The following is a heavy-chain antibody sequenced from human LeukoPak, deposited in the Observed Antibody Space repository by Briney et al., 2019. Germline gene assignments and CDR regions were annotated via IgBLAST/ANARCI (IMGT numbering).Heavy chain of an antibody. CDR3: ARDLSYCSGGSCYREGFDY. V-gene: IGHV3-21*01. D-gene: IGHD2-15*01. CDR2: ISSSSSYI. J-gene: IGHJ4*02. Sequence: GGSLRLSCAASGFTFSSYGMNWVRQAPGKGLEWVSSISSSSSYIYYADSVKGRFTISRDNAKNSLYLQMNSLRAEDTAVYYCARDLSYCSGGSCYREGFDYWGQGTLVTVSS. CDR1: GFTFSSYG.